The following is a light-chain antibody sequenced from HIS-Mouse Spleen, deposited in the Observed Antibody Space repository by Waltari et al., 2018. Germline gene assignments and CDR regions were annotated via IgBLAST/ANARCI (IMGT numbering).Light chain of an antibody. V-gene: IGLV2-14*03. CDR3: SSYTSSSTWV. CDR1: SRDVGGYNY. Sequence: QSALTQPASVSGSPGQSIPISCTGTSRDVGGYNYVPWYQQHPGKAPKLMIYDVSNRPSGVSNRFSGSKSGNTASLTISGLQAEDEADYYCSSYTSSSTWVFGGGTKLTVL. CDR2: DVS. J-gene: IGLJ3*02.